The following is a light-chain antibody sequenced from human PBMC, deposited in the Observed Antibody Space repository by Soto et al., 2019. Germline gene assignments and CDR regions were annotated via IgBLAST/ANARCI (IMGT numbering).Light chain of an antibody. CDR1: SGSIASNY. J-gene: IGLJ2*01. V-gene: IGLV6-57*04. CDR2: EDN. Sequence: NFMLTQPHSVSESPGKTVTISCTRSSGSIASNYVQWYQQRPGSAPTTVIDEDNQRPSGVPDRFSGSIDSSSNSASLTIAGLKTEDEADNYCQSYDRSKQRVFGGGTALTVL. CDR3: QSYDRSKQRV.